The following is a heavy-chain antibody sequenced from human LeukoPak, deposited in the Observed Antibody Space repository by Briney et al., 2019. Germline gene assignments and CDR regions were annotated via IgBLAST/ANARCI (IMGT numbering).Heavy chain of an antibody. V-gene: IGHV1-18*01. Sequence: GASVKVSCKTSGYTFTNYGISWVRQAPGRGLEWMGWVSTSNPHTNYAPKFRGRVIMTIDTSTTTAYLEMRSLTSDDTAVYYCARDRFLWGLGNWFDLWGQGTLVTVTS. CDR2: VSTSNPHT. CDR3: ARDRFLWGLGNWFDL. CDR1: GYTFTNYG. D-gene: IGHD3-3*01. J-gene: IGHJ5*02.